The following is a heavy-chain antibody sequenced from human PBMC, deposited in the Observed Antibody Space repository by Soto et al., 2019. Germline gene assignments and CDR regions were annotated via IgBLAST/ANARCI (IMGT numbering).Heavy chain of an antibody. CDR1: RFTFSSYW. V-gene: IGHV3-74*01. J-gene: IGHJ1*01. Sequence: PGMSLRVSCAASRFTFSSYWMHWVRQAPGKGLVWVSRINSDGSSTSYADSVKGRFTISRDNAKNTLYLQMNSLRAEDTAVYYCARTTLYCIRGSCYFMFDTWSQDTLLTVSA. CDR2: INSDGSST. CDR3: ARTTLYCIRGSCYFMFDT. D-gene: IGHD2-15*01.